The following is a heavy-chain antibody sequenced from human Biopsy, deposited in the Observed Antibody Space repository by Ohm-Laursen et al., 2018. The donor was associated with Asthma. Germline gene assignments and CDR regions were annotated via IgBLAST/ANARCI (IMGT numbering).Heavy chain of an antibody. CDR1: GASITTSLSY. CDR3: ARNLPGYTYGPFED. J-gene: IGHJ4*02. V-gene: IGHV4-31*11. CDR2: IYYSGET. D-gene: IGHD5-18*01. Sequence: SQTLSLTCAVSGASITTSLSYWSWLRLLPGKGLEWIGCIYYSGETFFNPSLKNPLFMSLDSSKNQFSLKMTSVTVADTAVYFCARNLPGYTYGPFEDWGQGTLVTVSS.